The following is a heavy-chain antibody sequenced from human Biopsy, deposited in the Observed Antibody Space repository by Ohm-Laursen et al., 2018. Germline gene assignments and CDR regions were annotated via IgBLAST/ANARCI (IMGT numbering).Heavy chain of an antibody. CDR2: IYDNGDT. CDR1: GGSINSGGHF. J-gene: IGHJ4*02. V-gene: IGHV4-31*01. D-gene: IGHD3-16*02. CDR3: TRVRTFGGVIGGYYFDS. Sequence: TLSLTCSVSGGSINSGGHFWAWVRQSPGKGLEWIGYIYDNGDTYYNPSLMSLVSISADTSKNQVSLRLNPVTAADTAVYYCTRVRTFGGVIGGYYFDSWGQGILVTVSS.